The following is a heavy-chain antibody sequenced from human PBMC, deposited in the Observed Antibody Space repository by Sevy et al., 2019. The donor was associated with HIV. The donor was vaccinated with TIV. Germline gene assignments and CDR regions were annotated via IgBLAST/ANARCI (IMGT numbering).Heavy chain of an antibody. CDR3: ARDPGYSSLDI. D-gene: IGHD6-13*01. Sequence: GGSLRLSCAAPGFSFTSTWMAWVRQAPGKGLEWLANIREDGGLKNYADSVKGRFTISRDNAKNSLYLQMDSLSPEDTAVYYCARDPGYSSLDIWGQGTMVTVSS. CDR1: GFSFTSTW. J-gene: IGHJ3*02. CDR2: IREDGGLK. V-gene: IGHV3-7*01.